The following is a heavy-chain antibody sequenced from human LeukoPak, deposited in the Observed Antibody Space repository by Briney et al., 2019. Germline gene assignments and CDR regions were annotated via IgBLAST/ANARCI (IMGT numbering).Heavy chain of an antibody. CDR2: IYYSGST. Sequence: ASETLSLTCTVSGGSISSGDYYWSWIRQLPGKGLEWIGYIYYSGSTYYNPSLKSRVTISVDTSKNQFSLKLSSVTAADTAVYYCARVPYYDSSGYYVDYWGQGTLVTVSS. V-gene: IGHV4-30-4*01. CDR3: ARVPYYDSSGYYVDY. D-gene: IGHD3-22*01. J-gene: IGHJ4*02. CDR1: GGSISSGDYY.